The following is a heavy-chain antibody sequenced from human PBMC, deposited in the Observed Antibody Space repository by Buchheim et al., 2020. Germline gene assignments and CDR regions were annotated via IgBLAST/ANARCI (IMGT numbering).Heavy chain of an antibody. CDR2: INHSGST. Sequence: QVQLQQWGAELLKPSETLSLTCAVYGGSFSGYYWSWIRQPPGKGLEWIGEINHSGSTNYNPSLKSRVTISVDTSKNQFSLKLSSVTAADTAVYYCARVLRYFASLDYWGQGTL. D-gene: IGHD3-9*01. V-gene: IGHV4-34*01. CDR1: GGSFSGYY. J-gene: IGHJ4*02. CDR3: ARVLRYFASLDY.